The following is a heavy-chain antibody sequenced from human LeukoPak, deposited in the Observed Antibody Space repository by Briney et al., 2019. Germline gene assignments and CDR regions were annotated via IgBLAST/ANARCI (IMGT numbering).Heavy chain of an antibody. CDR2: INHSGST. CDR3: ASRAYYYGSGRTYYYGMDV. D-gene: IGHD3-10*01. V-gene: IGHV4-34*01. J-gene: IGHJ6*04. Sequence: PSETLSLTCAVYGGSFSGYYWSWIRQPPGKGLEWIGEINHSGSTNYNPPLKTRVTISVDTSKNQFSLKLSSVTAADTAVYYCASRAYYYGSGRTYYYGMDVWGKGTTVTVSS. CDR1: GGSFSGYY.